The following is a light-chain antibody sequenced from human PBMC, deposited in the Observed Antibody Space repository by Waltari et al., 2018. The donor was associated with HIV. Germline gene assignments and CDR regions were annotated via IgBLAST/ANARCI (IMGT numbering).Light chain of an antibody. Sequence: QTVVTQEPSFSVSPGGTVTLTCGLSSGSVSTSYYPRWYQQTPGQAPRTLIYGTNTRSSGVPDRFSGSILGNNAALTITGAQADDESDYYCVLFMGNGIWVFGGGTKLTVL. CDR1: SGSVSTSYY. CDR2: GTN. V-gene: IGLV8-61*01. J-gene: IGLJ3*02. CDR3: VLFMGNGIWV.